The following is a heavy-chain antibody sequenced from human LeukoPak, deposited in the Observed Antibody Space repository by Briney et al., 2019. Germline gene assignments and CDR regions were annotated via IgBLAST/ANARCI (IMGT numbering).Heavy chain of an antibody. CDR3: ARGGPDVEMATTIDY. Sequence: SETLSLTCTISDVSIRSYYWSWIRQPPGKGLEWIGYIYYSGSTNQNPSLKSRVSISVDTSKNQFSLKLSSATAADTAVYYCARGGPDVEMATTIDYWGQGTLVTVSS. J-gene: IGHJ4*02. D-gene: IGHD5-24*01. CDR2: IYYSGST. V-gene: IGHV4-59*01. CDR1: DVSIRSYY.